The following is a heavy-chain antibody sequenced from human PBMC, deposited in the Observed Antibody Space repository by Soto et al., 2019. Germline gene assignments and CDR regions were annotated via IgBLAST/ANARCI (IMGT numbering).Heavy chain of an antibody. V-gene: IGHV3-74*01. CDR1: GFTFSSYW. CDR2: INSDGSST. CDR3: ARGDGYEYYYYMDV. D-gene: IGHD5-12*01. Sequence: GGSLRLSCAASGFTFSSYWMHWVRQAPGKGLVWVSRINSDGSSTSYADSVKGRFTISRDNAKNTLYLQMNSLRAEDTAVYYCARGDGYEYYYYMDVWGKGTTVTVSS. J-gene: IGHJ6*03.